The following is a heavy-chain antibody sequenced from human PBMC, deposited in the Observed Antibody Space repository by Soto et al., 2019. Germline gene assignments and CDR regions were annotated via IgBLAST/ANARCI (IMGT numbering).Heavy chain of an antibody. D-gene: IGHD3-3*01. CDR2: IYDSGST. V-gene: IGHV4-59*01. J-gene: IGHJ4*02. Sequence: SETLSLTCVVSGGSISGFYWSWIRQPPGKGLEWIGYIYDSGSTNYNPSLKSRVTISVDTSRNQFSLKLSSVTAADTAVYYCARGGSNWSGPYTDYWGQGILVTVSS. CDR3: ARGGSNWSGPYTDY. CDR1: GGSISGFY.